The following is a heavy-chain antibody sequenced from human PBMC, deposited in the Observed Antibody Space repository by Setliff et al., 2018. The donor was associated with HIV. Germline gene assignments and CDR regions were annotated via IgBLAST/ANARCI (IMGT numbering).Heavy chain of an antibody. J-gene: IGHJ4*02. V-gene: IGHV4-4*07. CDR1: GGSISSYY. CDR2: VSSRGDT. Sequence: TETLSLTCTVSGGSISSYYWSWIRQPAGKGLEWIGRVSSRGDTHYNPSLKSRVTISVDTSKNQFSLTVTSVTAADTAVYYCAREKNGYFDSWGQGTLVTVSS. D-gene: IGHD2-8*01. CDR3: AREKNGYFDS.